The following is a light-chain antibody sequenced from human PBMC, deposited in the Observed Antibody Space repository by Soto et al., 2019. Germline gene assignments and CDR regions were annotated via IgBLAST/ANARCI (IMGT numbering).Light chain of an antibody. CDR1: SSDVGGYNY. J-gene: IGLJ1*01. CDR3: SSDTSRSNAV. Sequence: QSALTQPASVSGAPGQSITISCTGTSSDVGGYNYVSWYQQHPGNAPKLIIYEVSNRPSGVSNRFSGSKSGNTASLTISGLQAEDEADYYCSSDTSRSNAVFGTGTKLTVL. V-gene: IGLV2-14*01. CDR2: EVS.